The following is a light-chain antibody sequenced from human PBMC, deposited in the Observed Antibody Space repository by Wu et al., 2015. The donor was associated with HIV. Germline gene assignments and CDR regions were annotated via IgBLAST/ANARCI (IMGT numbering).Light chain of an antibody. Sequence: AIQMTQSPSSLSASVGDRVTITCRASQGINNDLSWYQQKPGKAPKLLSYGAFKVQSGVPSRFSGSGTGTDFTLAISSLQPDDFATYYCLQDNTYPWTFGQGTRVEI. CDR2: GAF. J-gene: IGKJ1*01. CDR1: QGINND. CDR3: LQDNTYPWT. V-gene: IGKV1-6*01.